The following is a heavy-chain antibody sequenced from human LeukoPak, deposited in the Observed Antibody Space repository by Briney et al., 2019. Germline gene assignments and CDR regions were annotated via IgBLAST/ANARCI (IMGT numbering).Heavy chain of an antibody. D-gene: IGHD1-1*01. J-gene: IGHJ4*02. V-gene: IGHV3-66*01. CDR2: IYSGGST. Sequence: GGSLRLSCAASGFSVSRNYMTWVRQAPGEGLEWVSLIYSGGSTSYADSVKGRFTISRDNSENTLYLQMNSLRAEDTAVYYCARKTDHQTGGDYWGQGTLVTVSS. CDR1: GFSVSRNY. CDR3: ARKTDHQTGGDY.